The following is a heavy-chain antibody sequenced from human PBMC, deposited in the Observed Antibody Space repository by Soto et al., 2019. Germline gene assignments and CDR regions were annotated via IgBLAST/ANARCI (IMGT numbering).Heavy chain of an antibody. Sequence: GGSLRLSCAASGFTFSRYAIHWVRQAPGKGLEWVAVTSYDGTNKYYVDSVKGRFTISRDNSKNTLYLQMNSLRAEDTAVYYCAKDLRDRLVLAGTIDYWGQGTLVTVSS. CDR1: GFTFSRYA. CDR3: AKDLRDRLVLAGTIDY. D-gene: IGHD2-8*02. V-gene: IGHV3-30*18. CDR2: TSYDGTNK. J-gene: IGHJ4*02.